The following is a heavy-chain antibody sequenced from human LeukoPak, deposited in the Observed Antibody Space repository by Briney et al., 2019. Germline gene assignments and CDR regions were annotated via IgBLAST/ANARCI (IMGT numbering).Heavy chain of an antibody. CDR1: GFTFSNYA. CDR3: ARAFREYSSSIRFDY. CDR2: ISGSGGNT. J-gene: IGHJ4*02. Sequence: GGSLRLSCAASGFTFSNYAMSWVRQAPGKGLEWVSAISGSGGNTYYTDSVKGRFTISRDSSKNTLYLQMNSLRAEDTAVYYCARAFREYSSSIRFDYWGQGTLVTVSS. D-gene: IGHD6-13*01. V-gene: IGHV3-23*01.